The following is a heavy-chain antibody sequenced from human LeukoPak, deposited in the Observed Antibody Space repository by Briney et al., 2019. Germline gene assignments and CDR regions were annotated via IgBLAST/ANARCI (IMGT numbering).Heavy chain of an antibody. Sequence: PGGSLRLSCAASGFTFSSYEMNWVRQAPEKGLEWVSYISSSGSTIYYADSVKGRFTISRDNAKNSLYLQMNSLRAEDTAVYYCARGEPNSDYEGQVFDYWGQGTLVTVSS. V-gene: IGHV3-48*03. CDR1: GFTFSSYE. CDR3: ARGEPNSDYEGQVFDY. J-gene: IGHJ4*02. CDR2: ISSSGSTI. D-gene: IGHD5-12*01.